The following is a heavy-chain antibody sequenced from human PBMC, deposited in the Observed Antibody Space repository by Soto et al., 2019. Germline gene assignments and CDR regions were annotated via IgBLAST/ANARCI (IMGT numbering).Heavy chain of an antibody. V-gene: IGHV1-69*01. CDR3: ASADQYYDYDSSGRELFDY. CDR2: IIPIFGTA. D-gene: IGHD3-22*01. Sequence: QVQLVQSGAEVKKPGSSVKVSCKASGGTFSSYAISWVRQAPGQGLEWMGGIIPIFGTANYAQKFQGRVTITADESTSTAYMELSSLRSEDTAVYYCASADQYYDYDSSGRELFDYWGQGTLVTVSS. J-gene: IGHJ4*02. CDR1: GGTFSSYA.